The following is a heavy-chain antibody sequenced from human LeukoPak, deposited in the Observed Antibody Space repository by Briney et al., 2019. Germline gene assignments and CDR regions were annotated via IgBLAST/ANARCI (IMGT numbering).Heavy chain of an antibody. V-gene: IGHV4-59*07. CDR2: IHYRGNN. Sequence: SDPLTLLCSVSIGLISSQCWIWTRHPTGRGLEWIGYIHYRGNNNLNPSLERPIPLSLDTSQNQFSLEFNSVTAGDTAVYYCARCNFISNFWSGTHTWIDSWGQGTLVIVSA. J-gene: IGHJ5*01. D-gene: IGHD3-3*01. CDR3: ARCNFISNFWSGTHTWIDS. CDR1: IGLISSQC.